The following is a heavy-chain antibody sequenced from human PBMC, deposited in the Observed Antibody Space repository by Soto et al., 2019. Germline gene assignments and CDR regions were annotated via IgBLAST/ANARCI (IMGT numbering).Heavy chain of an antibody. Sequence: GGALRLSCAASGFTLSSYSMNWVRQAPGKGLEWVSVIYSGGNTYYADSVKGRFTISRDNSKNTVFLQMNSLRAEDTAVYYCAREGAMYFDYWGQGTLVTVSS. CDR1: GFTLSSYS. CDR2: IYSGGNT. V-gene: IGHV3-66*01. CDR3: AREGAMYFDY. J-gene: IGHJ4*02. D-gene: IGHD2-2*01.